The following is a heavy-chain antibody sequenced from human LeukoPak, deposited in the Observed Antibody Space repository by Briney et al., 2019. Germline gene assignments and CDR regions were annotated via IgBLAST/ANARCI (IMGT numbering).Heavy chain of an antibody. CDR1: GVSISSTNW. CDR3: ARQTLSDTIDY. D-gene: IGHD2-2*01. Sequence: PSETLSLTCAVSGVSISSTNWWTWVRQPPGKGLEWIGEIYHSGSTNYNSSLKSRVTISVDKSKNQFSLKLSSVTATDTALYYCARQTLSDTIDYWGQGTLVTVSS. CDR2: IYHSGST. J-gene: IGHJ4*02. V-gene: IGHV4-4*02.